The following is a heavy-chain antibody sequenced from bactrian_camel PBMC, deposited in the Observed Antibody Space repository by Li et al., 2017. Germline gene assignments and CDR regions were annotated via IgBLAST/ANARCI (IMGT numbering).Heavy chain of an antibody. CDR3: AAKGFGGTWREAGNWNY. Sequence: HVQLVESGGGSVQAGGSLRLSCAASGYTDSSKYMGWFRQAPGKEREGVAAIRTGVVTYYADSVKGRFTISQDNGKNTVYLQMNSLKPEDTAMYYCAAKGFGGTWREAGNWNYWGQGTQVTVS. J-gene: IGHJ4*01. CDR2: IRTGVVT. CDR1: GYTDSSKY. D-gene: IGHD1*01. V-gene: IGHV3S53*01.